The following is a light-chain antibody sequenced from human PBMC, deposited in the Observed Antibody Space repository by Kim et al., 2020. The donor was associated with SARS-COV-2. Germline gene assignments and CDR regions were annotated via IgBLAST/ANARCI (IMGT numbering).Light chain of an antibody. CDR2: EVS. J-gene: IGLJ2*01. CDR3: CSYAGSSTYVV. Sequence: QSITISCTGNSSRVGNYNLVSWYQQHPGKAHKHMIYEVSKRPTGVSNRFSGSKSGNTASLTISGLQAEDEADYYCCSYAGSSTYVVFGGGTQLTVL. V-gene: IGLV2-23*02. CDR1: SSRVGNYNL.